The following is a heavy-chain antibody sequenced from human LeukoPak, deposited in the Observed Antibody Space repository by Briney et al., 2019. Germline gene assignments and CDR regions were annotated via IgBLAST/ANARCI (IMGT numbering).Heavy chain of an antibody. CDR2: ISGSGGST. V-gene: IGHV3-23*01. Sequence: GGSLRLSCAASGFTFSSYAMSWVRQAPGKGLEWVSAISGSGGSTYYADSVKGRFTISRDNSKNTLYLQMNSLRAEDTAVYYCAKVLRYYDILTGYLNWFDHWGQGTLVTVSS. CDR1: GFTFSSYA. CDR3: AKVLRYYDILTGYLNWFDH. D-gene: IGHD3-9*01. J-gene: IGHJ5*02.